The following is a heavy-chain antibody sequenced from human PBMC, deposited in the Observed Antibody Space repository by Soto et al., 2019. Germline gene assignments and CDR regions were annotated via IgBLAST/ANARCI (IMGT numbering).Heavy chain of an antibody. CDR1: GFTFSSYA. CDR3: ARDLRGVKWNYGHKNYYYYGMDV. J-gene: IGHJ6*02. V-gene: IGHV3-30-3*01. Sequence: PGGSLRLSCAASGFTFSSYAMHWVRQAPGKGLEWVAVISYDGSNKYYADSVKGRFTISRDNSKNTLYLQMNSLRAEDTAVYYCARDLRGVKWNYGHKNYYYYGMDVWGQGTTVTVSS. D-gene: IGHD1-7*01. CDR2: ISYDGSNK.